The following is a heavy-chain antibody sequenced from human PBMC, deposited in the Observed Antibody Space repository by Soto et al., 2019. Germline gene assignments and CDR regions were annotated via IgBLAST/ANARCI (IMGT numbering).Heavy chain of an antibody. Sequence: SETLSLTCTVSGDSVSSSSFYWSWIRQPPGKGLEWIGYIYYSGSTNYNPSLKSRVTISLGTSRNQLSLRLSSVTAADTAVYYCARTPWEQQLEVPFDHWGQGTLVTVSS. CDR2: IYYSGST. CDR3: ARTPWEQQLEVPFDH. V-gene: IGHV4-61*01. D-gene: IGHD6-13*01. CDR1: GDSVSSSSFY. J-gene: IGHJ4*02.